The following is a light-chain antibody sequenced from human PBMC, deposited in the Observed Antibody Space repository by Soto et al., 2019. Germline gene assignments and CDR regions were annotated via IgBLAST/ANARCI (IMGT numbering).Light chain of an antibody. J-gene: IGLJ3*02. CDR1: SSNIGNNF. Sequence: QSVLTQPPSVSAAPGQKVTMSCSGSSSNIGNNFVAWYQQLPGTAPKLLIYDDTKRPYGIPGRFSASKSGTCATLGITGLQTGDEADYYCGAWDRSLGVVVFGGGTKVTVL. CDR2: DDT. CDR3: GAWDRSLGVVV. V-gene: IGLV1-51*01.